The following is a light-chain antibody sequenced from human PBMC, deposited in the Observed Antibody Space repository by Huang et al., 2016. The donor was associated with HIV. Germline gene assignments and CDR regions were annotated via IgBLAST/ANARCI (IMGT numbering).Light chain of an antibody. CDR2: GAS. V-gene: IGKV3-20*01. J-gene: IGKJ2*01. CDR1: HNVSSSS. CDR3: HQDGTSPYT. Sequence: IVLTQCPGTLSLSPGESGTLFCRASHNVSSSSLAWCQQRPGQTPRLLFYGASTRAAGTPDMFMGSGSGTDFTLTIARVPPGDVAVYFCHQDGTSPYTFGQGTQLEI.